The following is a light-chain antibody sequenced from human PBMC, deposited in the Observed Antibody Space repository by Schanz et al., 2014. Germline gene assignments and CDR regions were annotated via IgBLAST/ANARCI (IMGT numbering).Light chain of an antibody. CDR1: TGAVTSAYY. Sequence: QAVVTQEPSLTVSPGGTVTLTCASSTGAVTSAYYPNWFQQKPGQAPRPLIYSTSNKHSWTPARFSGSLLGGKAALTLSGVQPEDEADYYCLLSYSGAWVFGGGTKLTVL. CDR3: LLSYSGAWV. CDR2: STS. V-gene: IGLV7-43*01. J-gene: IGLJ3*02.